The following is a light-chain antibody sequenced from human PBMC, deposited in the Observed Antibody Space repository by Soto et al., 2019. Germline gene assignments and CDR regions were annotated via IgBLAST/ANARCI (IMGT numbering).Light chain of an antibody. Sequence: EIVLTQSPGTLSLSPGERATLSCRASQSVSSTYLAWYQQKPGQAPRLLIYGASSRATGIVDRFSGSGSGTEFTLTISSLQPEDFAVYYCQKYNNWPPWTFGQGTKVDIK. J-gene: IGKJ1*01. CDR2: GAS. V-gene: IGKV3-20*01. CDR1: QSVSSTY. CDR3: QKYNNWPPWT.